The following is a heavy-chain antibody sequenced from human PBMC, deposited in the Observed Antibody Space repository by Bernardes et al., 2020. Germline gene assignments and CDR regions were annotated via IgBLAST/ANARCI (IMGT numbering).Heavy chain of an antibody. D-gene: IGHD2-15*01. J-gene: IGHJ2*01. CDR2: ISSSSSTI. V-gene: IGHV3-48*02. Sequence: GGSLRLSCAASGFTFSSYSMNWVRQAPGKGLEWVSYISSSSSTIYYADSVKGRFTISRDNAKNSLYLQMNSLRDEDTAVYYCVWYCSGGSCYWRLDLWGRGTLVTVSS. CDR1: GFTFSSYS. CDR3: VWYCSGGSCYWRLDL.